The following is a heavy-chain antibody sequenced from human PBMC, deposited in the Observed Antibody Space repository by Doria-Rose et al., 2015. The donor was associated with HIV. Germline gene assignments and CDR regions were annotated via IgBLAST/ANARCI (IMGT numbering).Heavy chain of an antibody. J-gene: IGHJ6*03. CDR1: GFSFESYA. CDR3: AKAPIIGPKYYFYMDV. Sequence: VQLVQSGGGLVQPGRSLRLSCVGSGFSFESYAMQWVRLAPRKGLARVAGLSWDSGAKGNADSVEGRFTISRDNVKKSVYLEMRSLRPEDTAFYYCAKAPIIGPKYYFYMDVWGKGTSVTASS. D-gene: IGHD3-3*01. CDR2: LSWDSGAK. V-gene: IGHV3-9*01.